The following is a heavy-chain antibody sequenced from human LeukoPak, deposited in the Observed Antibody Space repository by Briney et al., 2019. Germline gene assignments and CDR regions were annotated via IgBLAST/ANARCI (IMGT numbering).Heavy chain of an antibody. J-gene: IGHJ4*02. CDR1: GYTLTELS. D-gene: IGHD6-13*01. V-gene: IGHV1-24*01. CDR3: ASYIAAAGTAAGY. Sequence: ASVKVSCKVSGYTLTELSMHWVRQAPGKGLEWMGGFDPEDGETIYAQKFQGRVTMTRNTSISTAYMELSSLRSEDTAVYYCASYIAAAGTAAGYWGQGTLVTVSS. CDR2: FDPEDGET.